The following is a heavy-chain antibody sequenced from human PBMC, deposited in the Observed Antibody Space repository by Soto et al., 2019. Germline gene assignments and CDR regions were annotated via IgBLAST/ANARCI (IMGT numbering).Heavy chain of an antibody. CDR1: GFTFGDYA. V-gene: IGHV3-49*03. CDR2: IRSKAYGGTT. CDR3: TRELPIWPHPPKGYYGMDV. D-gene: IGHD3-16*01. J-gene: IGHJ6*02. Sequence: GGSLRLSCTASGFTFGDYAMSWFRQAPGKGLEWVGFIRSKAYGGTTEYAASVKGRFTISRDDSKSIAYLQMNSLKTEDTAVYYCTRELPIWPHPPKGYYGMDVWGQGTTVTVSS.